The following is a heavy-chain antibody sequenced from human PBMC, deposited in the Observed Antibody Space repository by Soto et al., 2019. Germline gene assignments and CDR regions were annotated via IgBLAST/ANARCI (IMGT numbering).Heavy chain of an antibody. CDR3: AKDLYYYDSSGYFDY. V-gene: IGHV3-30*18. CDR1: GFTFSSYG. J-gene: IGHJ4*02. Sequence: QVQLVESGGSVVQPGRSLRLSCAASGFTFSSYGMHWVRQAPGKGLEWVAVISYDGSNKYYADSVKGRFTISRDNSKNTLYLQMNSLRAEDTAVYYCAKDLYYYDSSGYFDYWGQGTLVTVSS. CDR2: ISYDGSNK. D-gene: IGHD3-22*01.